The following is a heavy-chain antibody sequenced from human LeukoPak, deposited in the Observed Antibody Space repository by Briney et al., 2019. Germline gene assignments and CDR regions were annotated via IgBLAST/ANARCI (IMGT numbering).Heavy chain of an antibody. Sequence: GGSLRLSCAASGFTFSSYGMHWVRQAPGKGLEWVAVIWYDGSNKYYADSVKGRFTISRDNSKNTLYLQMNSLRSEDTAVYYCARCDQLLSPPRGLDYWGQGTLVTVSS. CDR1: GFTFSSYG. D-gene: IGHD2-2*01. J-gene: IGHJ4*02. CDR3: ARCDQLLSPPRGLDY. V-gene: IGHV3-33*01. CDR2: IWYDGSNK.